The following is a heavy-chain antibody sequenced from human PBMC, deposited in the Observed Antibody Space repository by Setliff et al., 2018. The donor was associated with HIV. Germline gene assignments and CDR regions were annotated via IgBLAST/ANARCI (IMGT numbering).Heavy chain of an antibody. CDR1: GFSISSDGFY. D-gene: IGHD6-19*01. CDR2: IFGSGIT. V-gene: IGHV4-31*03. Sequence: KPSETLSLTYTLSGFSISSDGFYWNWIRQRPGKGLEWIGYIFGSGITYYNPSLKSRVTISVDTSEIQFSLKLSSVTAADTAVYYCARPRRVRSRAWYWFDIWGQGTLVTVSS. J-gene: IGHJ5*02. CDR3: ARPRRVRSRAWYWFDI.